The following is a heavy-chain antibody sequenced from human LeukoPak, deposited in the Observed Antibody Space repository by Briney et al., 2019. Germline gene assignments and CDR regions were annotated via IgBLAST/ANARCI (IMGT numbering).Heavy chain of an antibody. D-gene: IGHD3-3*01. CDR1: GFTVSSNY. CDR3: ARPLTYYDFWSGYGPRAFDI. V-gene: IGHV3-53*05. CDR2: IYSGGST. Sequence: GGSLRLSCAASGFTVSSNYMSWVRQAPGMGLEWVSVIYSGGSTYYADSVKGRFTISRDNSKNTLYLQMNSLRAEDTAVYYCARPLTYYDFWSGYGPRAFDIWGQGTMVTVSS. J-gene: IGHJ3*02.